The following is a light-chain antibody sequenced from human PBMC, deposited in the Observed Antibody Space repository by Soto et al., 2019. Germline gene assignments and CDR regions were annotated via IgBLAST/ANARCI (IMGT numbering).Light chain of an antibody. CDR3: QESYSTPMYT. V-gene: IGKV1-39*01. J-gene: IGKJ2*01. Sequence: DIQMTQSPSSLSASVGDRVTITCRASQNIHTFLNWYQQKPGKAPKLLIYAAYILHSGVPSRFSGSGSGTDFTLTISSPQPEDFATYYCQESYSTPMYTFGQGTKLEI. CDR2: AAY. CDR1: QNIHTF.